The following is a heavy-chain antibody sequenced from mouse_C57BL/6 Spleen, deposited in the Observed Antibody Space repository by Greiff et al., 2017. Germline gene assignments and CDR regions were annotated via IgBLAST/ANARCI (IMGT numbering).Heavy chain of an antibody. CDR2: IYPGSGST. V-gene: IGHV1-55*01. D-gene: IGHD2-3*01. Sequence: VKLQQPGAELVKPGASVKMSCKASGYTFTSYWITWVKQRPGQGLEWIGDIYPGSGSTNDNEKFKSKATLTVDTSSSPAYMQLSSLTSEDSAVYYCAREIYDGYTFWCFDYWGQGTTLTVSS. CDR3: AREIYDGYTFWCFDY. J-gene: IGHJ2*01. CDR1: GYTFTSYW.